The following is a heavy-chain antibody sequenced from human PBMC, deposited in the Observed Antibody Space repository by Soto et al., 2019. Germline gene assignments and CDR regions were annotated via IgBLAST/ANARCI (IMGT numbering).Heavy chain of an antibody. CDR3: AKVLYASRRGSFDC. D-gene: IGHD2-2*01. CDR1: GFTFSSYA. V-gene: IGHV3-23*05. CDR2: LNYNGDPT. J-gene: IGHJ4*02. Sequence: GGSLRLSCAASGFTFSSYAMSWVRQPPGKGLEWVSALNYNGDPTKYADSVKGRFTISRDNSNNILYLQMNSLRADDTAVYYCAKVLYASRRGSFDCWGQGTVVTVSS.